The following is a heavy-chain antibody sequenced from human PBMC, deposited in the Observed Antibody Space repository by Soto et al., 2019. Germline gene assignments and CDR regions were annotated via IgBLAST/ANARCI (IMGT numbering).Heavy chain of an antibody. CDR2: ITGSGAGS. CDR3: AKAYSNSWPNDWFDP. CDR1: GFTFSSYA. Sequence: LRLSCAASGFTFSSYAMNWVRQAPGKGLEWVSGITGSGAGSYYSDSVKGRFTISRDNSKNTLYLQMNSLRAEDTAVYYCAKAYSNSWPNDWFDPWGQGPRSPSPQ. V-gene: IGHV3-23*01. D-gene: IGHD6-13*01. J-gene: IGHJ5*02.